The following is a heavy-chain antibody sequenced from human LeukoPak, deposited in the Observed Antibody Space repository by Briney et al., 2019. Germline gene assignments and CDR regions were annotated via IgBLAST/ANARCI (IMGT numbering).Heavy chain of an antibody. V-gene: IGHV3-7*01. J-gene: IGHJ5*02. CDR2: IKQDGSEK. CDR3: AREAVAPLSSDWFDP. D-gene: IGHD6-19*01. CDR1: GFTFSSYS. Sequence: SGGSLRLSCAASGFTFSSYSMSWVRQAPGKGLEWVANIKQDGSEKYYVDSVKGRFTISRDNAKNSLYLQMNSLRAEDTAVYYCAREAVAPLSSDWFDPWGQGTLVTVSS.